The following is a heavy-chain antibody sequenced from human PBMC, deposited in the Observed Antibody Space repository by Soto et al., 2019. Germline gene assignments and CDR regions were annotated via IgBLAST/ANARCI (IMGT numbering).Heavy chain of an antibody. CDR2: ISGSAINT. Sequence: EVQLLESGGGLVQPGGSLRLSCAASGLTFSSHALMWVRQAPGKGLEWVSAISGSAINTYYADSVKGRFTISRDNSKNTLYLQMNSLRAEDTVVYYCAKDRDGAGRDYWGQGTLVTVSS. J-gene: IGHJ4*02. D-gene: IGHD6-19*01. CDR3: AKDRDGAGRDY. V-gene: IGHV3-23*01. CDR1: GLTFSSHA.